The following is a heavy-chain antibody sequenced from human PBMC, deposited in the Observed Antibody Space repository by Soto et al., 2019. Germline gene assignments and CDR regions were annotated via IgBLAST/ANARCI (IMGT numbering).Heavy chain of an antibody. Sequence: QVQLQESGPGLVKPSETLSLTCTVSGGSISSYYWSWIRQPPGKGLEWIGYIYYSGSTNYNPSLKSRVTISVDTSKNQFSLKLSSVTAADTAVYYCARDQRLYGDPSYYHDAFDIWGQGTMVTVSS. CDR3: ARDQRLYGDPSYYHDAFDI. CDR2: IYYSGST. J-gene: IGHJ3*02. V-gene: IGHV4-59*01. D-gene: IGHD4-17*01. CDR1: GGSISSYY.